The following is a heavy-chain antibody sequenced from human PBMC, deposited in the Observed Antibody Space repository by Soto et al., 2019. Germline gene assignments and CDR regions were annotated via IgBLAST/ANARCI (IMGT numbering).Heavy chain of an antibody. V-gene: IGHV4-4*02. D-gene: IGHD6-19*01. J-gene: IGHJ6*02. Sequence: SETLSLTCAVSGGSISSSNWWSWVRQPPGKGLEWIGEIYHSGSTNYNPSLKSRVTISVGKSKNQFSLKLSSVTAADTAVYYCAREETVAGTLDYYYGMDVWGQGTTVTV. CDR2: IYHSGST. CDR3: AREETVAGTLDYYYGMDV. CDR1: GGSISSSNW.